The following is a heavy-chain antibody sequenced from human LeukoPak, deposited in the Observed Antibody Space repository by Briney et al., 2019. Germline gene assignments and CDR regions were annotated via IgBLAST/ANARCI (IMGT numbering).Heavy chain of an antibody. Sequence: GGSLRLSCAAPGFTFSSYEMHWVRQPPGKGLEWVPYISSSDSTIYYADSVKGRFTISRDNAKNSLYLQMNSLRAEDTAVYYCARDYGGSSPFDYWGQGTLVTVSS. J-gene: IGHJ4*02. CDR1: GFTFSSYE. CDR3: ARDYGGSSPFDY. V-gene: IGHV3-48*03. D-gene: IGHD4-23*01. CDR2: ISSSDSTI.